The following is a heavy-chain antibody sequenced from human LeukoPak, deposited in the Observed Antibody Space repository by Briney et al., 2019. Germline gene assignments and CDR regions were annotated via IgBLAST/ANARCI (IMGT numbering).Heavy chain of an antibody. D-gene: IGHD6-19*01. Sequence: ASVKVSCKASGYTFTSYGISWVRQAPGQGLEWMGWISAYNGNTNYAQKLQGRVTMTTDTSTSTAYMELRSLRSDDTAVYYCARDPMGALEDSSGSFDYWGQGTLVTVSS. V-gene: IGHV1-18*01. CDR3: ARDPMGALEDSSGSFDY. CDR2: ISAYNGNT. CDR1: GYTFTSYG. J-gene: IGHJ4*02.